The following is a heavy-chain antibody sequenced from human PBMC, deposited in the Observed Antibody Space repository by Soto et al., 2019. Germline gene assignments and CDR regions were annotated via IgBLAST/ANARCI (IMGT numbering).Heavy chain of an antibody. CDR1: GFTFSSYG. D-gene: IGHD6-6*01. Sequence: QVQLVESGGGVVQPGRSLRLSCAASGFTFSSYGMHWVRQAPGKGLEWVAVISYDGSNKYYADSVKGRFTISRDNSKNTLYLQMNSLRAEDTAVYYCAKGLQLVGGRPNHWGQGTLVTVSS. CDR3: AKGLQLVGGRPNH. V-gene: IGHV3-30*18. CDR2: ISYDGSNK. J-gene: IGHJ5*02.